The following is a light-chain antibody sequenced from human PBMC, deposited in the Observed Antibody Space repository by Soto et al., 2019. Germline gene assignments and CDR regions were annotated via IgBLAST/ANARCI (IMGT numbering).Light chain of an antibody. J-gene: IGKJ1*01. Sequence: DSQMTQSPSTLSSSVGDRVTITCRASQSLSGRLAWYQQRPGQAPKLLIYDVSTLESGVPSRFSGTGTGSGTEFPLSISELQPDDFATYYCQQYNYCSTFGPGTKVEVK. CDR3: QQYNYCST. V-gene: IGKV1-5*01. CDR1: QSLSGR. CDR2: DVS.